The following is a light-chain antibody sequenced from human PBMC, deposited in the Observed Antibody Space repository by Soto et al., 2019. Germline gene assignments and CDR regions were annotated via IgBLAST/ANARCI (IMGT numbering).Light chain of an antibody. CDR1: QGITSY. Sequence: DIQLTQSPSFLSASVGDRVTITCRASQGITSYLAWYQQKAGKAPNLLINAASTLQSGVPSRFSGSGSGTALTRTVSSLQPEDFATYFCQQLSSYPITFGQGTRLEIK. CDR2: AAS. J-gene: IGKJ5*01. V-gene: IGKV1-9*01. CDR3: QQLSSYPIT.